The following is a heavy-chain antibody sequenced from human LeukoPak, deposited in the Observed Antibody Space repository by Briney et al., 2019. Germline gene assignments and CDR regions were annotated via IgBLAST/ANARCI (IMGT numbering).Heavy chain of an antibody. V-gene: IGHV3-30*18. Sequence: PGGSLRLSCAASGFTFSSYGMHWVRQAPGKGLEWVAVISYDGSNKYYADSVKGRFTISRDNSKNTLYLQMNSLRAEDTAVYYCAKDRQQWLVYYFDYWGQGTLVTVSS. CDR1: GFTFSSYG. J-gene: IGHJ4*02. CDR3: AKDRQQWLVYYFDY. D-gene: IGHD6-19*01. CDR2: ISYDGSNK.